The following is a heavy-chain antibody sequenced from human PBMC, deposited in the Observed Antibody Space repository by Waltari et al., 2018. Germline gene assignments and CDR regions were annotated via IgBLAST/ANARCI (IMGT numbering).Heavy chain of an antibody. CDR1: GFTFSSYG. CDR2: IRYDGSNK. J-gene: IGHJ6*03. D-gene: IGHD6-6*01. CDR3: AKRTEGGSSGPFYYMDV. Sequence: QVQLVESGGGVVQPGGSLRLSCAASGFTFSSYGMHWVRQAPGKGLEWVAFIRYDGSNKYYADSVKGRFTISRDNSKNTLYLQRNSLRAEDTAVYYCAKRTEGGSSGPFYYMDVWGKGTTVTISS. V-gene: IGHV3-30*02.